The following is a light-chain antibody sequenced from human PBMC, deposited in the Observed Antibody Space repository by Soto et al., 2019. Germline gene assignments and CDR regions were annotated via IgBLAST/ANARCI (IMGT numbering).Light chain of an antibody. Sequence: DIPMTQSPSTLSASVGDRVTITCRASQSIGSWLAWYQQKPGKAPQLLIYKSSSLETGVPSRFSGSGSGTEFTLTISSLQPDDFATYYCQQYNVLWTFGQGTRVEIK. CDR1: QSIGSW. CDR2: KSS. J-gene: IGKJ1*01. CDR3: QQYNVLWT. V-gene: IGKV1-5*03.